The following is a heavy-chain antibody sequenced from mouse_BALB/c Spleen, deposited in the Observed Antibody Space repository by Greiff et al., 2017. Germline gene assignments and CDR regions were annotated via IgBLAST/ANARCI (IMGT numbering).Heavy chain of an antibody. J-gene: IGHJ1*01. CDR1: GFSLTSYG. CDR2: IWSDGST. Sequence: VQLQQSGPDLVAPSQSLSITCTVSGFSLTSYGVHWVRQPPGKGLEWLVVIWSDGSTTYNSALKSRLSLSKDNAKSQVFLKMNSLQTDDTAMYYCARHGRSYGYFDVWGAGTTVTVSS. D-gene: IGHD1-1*02. V-gene: IGHV2-6-2*01. CDR3: ARHGRSYGYFDV.